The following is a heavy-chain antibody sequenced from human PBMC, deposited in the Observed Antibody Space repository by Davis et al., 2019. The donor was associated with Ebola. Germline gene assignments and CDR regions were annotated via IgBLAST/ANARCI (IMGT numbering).Heavy chain of an antibody. CDR3: ARGQDVRGVTRGMDV. CDR2: IIPIFGTA. V-gene: IGHV1-69*13. Sequence: SVKVSCKASVYTFTSYDINWVRQAPGQGLEWMGGIIPIFGTANYAQKFQGRVTITADESTSTAYMELSSLRSEDTAVYYCARGQDVRGVTRGMDVWGQGTTVTVSS. CDR1: VYTFTSYD. J-gene: IGHJ6*02. D-gene: IGHD3-10*01.